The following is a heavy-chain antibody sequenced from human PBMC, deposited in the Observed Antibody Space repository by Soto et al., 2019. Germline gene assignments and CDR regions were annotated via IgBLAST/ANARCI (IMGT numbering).Heavy chain of an antibody. J-gene: IGHJ4*02. Sequence: PGGSLRLSCAASGFTFSSYGMHWVRQAPGKGLEWVAVISYDGSNKYYADSVKGRFTISRDNSKNTLYLQMNSLRAEDTAVYYCAKEVWSSGWPYYFDYWGQGTLVTVSS. CDR1: GFTFSSYG. CDR2: ISYDGSNK. CDR3: AKEVWSSGWPYYFDY. D-gene: IGHD6-19*01. V-gene: IGHV3-30*18.